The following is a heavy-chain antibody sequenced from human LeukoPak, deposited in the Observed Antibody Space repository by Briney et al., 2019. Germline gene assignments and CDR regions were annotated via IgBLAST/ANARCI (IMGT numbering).Heavy chain of an antibody. J-gene: IGHJ4*02. D-gene: IGHD2-2*02. Sequence: PGGSLRLSCAASGFTLSGSAMHWVRQASGKELEWVGRIRSKANSYATAYAASVKGRFTISRDDSKNTAYLRMNSLKTEDTAVYYCTSPYTSGDYWGQGTLVTVSS. CDR2: IRSKANSYAT. V-gene: IGHV3-73*01. CDR3: TSPYTSGDY. CDR1: GFTLSGSA.